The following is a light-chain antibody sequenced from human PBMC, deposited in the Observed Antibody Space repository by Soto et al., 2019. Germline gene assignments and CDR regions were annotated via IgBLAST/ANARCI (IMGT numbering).Light chain of an antibody. V-gene: IGKV3-11*01. CDR3: QQRDSWPLT. J-gene: IGKJ4*01. CDR2: DAS. Sequence: EIVLTQSPATLSLSPGERATLSCRASQSVGRTLAWYQQKPGQAPRLLIYDASDRATGIPARFTGSGSGTDFTLTLSSLEPEDFAVYYCQQRDSWPLTFGGGTKVEIK. CDR1: QSVGRT.